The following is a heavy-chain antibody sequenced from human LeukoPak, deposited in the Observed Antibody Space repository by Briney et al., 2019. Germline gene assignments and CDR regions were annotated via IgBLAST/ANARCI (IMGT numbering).Heavy chain of an antibody. J-gene: IGHJ4*02. CDR2: ISPTGSTT. CDR3: ARDHMGAPPEYYFDY. CDR1: GFSFSGHW. V-gene: IGHV3-74*01. D-gene: IGHD1-26*01. Sequence: PGGSLRLSCTASGFSFSGHWMHWARQLPGKGLVWVSRISPTGSTTSYADSVKGRFTVSRDNAKNTLYLQVNNLRAEDTAVYYCARDHMGAPPEYYFDYWGQGTLVTVSS.